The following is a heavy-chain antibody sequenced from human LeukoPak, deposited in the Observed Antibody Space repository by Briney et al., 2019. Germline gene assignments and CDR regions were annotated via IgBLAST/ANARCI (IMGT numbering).Heavy chain of an antibody. CDR1: GFTFSSYW. J-gene: IGHJ4*02. D-gene: IGHD3-16*01. CDR2: IREDGNEK. Sequence: GGSLRLSWSASGFTFSSYWMSWVRQTAGKGLECGAKIREDGNEKFYVDSVKGRLTISRDNAKNSVYLQMNSLRVEDTAVYFCARDYIGGWNDHWGQGTLVTVSS. CDR3: ARDYIGGWNDH. V-gene: IGHV3-7*01.